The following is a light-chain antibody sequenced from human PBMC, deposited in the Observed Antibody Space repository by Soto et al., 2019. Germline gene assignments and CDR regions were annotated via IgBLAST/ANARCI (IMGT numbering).Light chain of an antibody. CDR3: QHTRT. Sequence: DFQMTQSPSTLSASVGVRVTITCRASQNFNTWVAWYQQKPGKAPKFLIYDASTLQRGVPSRFSGSGFGTECSLTISSLQPDDFGSYYCQHTRTFGQGTKVEIK. V-gene: IGKV1-5*01. CDR1: QNFNTW. CDR2: DAS. J-gene: IGKJ1*01.